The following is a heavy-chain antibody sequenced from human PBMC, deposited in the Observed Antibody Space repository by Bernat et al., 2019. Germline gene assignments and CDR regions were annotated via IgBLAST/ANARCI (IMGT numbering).Heavy chain of an antibody. Sequence: VQLVESGGGLVQPGGSLRLSCAASGFTFSDNGMHWVRQAPGKGLEWVAVIWHDGSNENYAESVKGRFTISRDNSESTLYLQMNSLRAEDSALYYCAREHIVGSTRGFDYWGQGTLVTVSS. CDR2: IWHDGSNE. D-gene: IGHD1-26*01. CDR1: GFTFSDNG. CDR3: AREHIVGSTRGFDY. J-gene: IGHJ4*02. V-gene: IGHV3-33*01.